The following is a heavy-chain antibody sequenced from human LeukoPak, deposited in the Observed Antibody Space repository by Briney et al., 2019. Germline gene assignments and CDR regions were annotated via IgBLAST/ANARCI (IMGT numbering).Heavy chain of an antibody. CDR3: ARELLRHDILTGSYFDY. J-gene: IGHJ4*02. CDR2: IYYSGST. CDR1: GGSISSYY. V-gene: IGHV4-59*01. D-gene: IGHD3-9*01. Sequence: PSETLSLTCTVSGGSISSYYWSWIRQPPGKGLEWIGYIYYSGSTNYNPSLKSRVTISVDTSKNQFSLKLSSVTAADTAVYYCARELLRHDILTGSYFDYWGQGTLFTVSS.